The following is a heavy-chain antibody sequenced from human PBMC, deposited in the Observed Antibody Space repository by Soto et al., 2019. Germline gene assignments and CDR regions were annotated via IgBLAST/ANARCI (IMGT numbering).Heavy chain of an antibody. CDR3: ARDVWSRASGPPDS. V-gene: IGHV3-9*01. CDR2: ISWNSDTI. CDR1: GFTFDDYA. D-gene: IGHD3-10*01. Sequence: SLRLSCAASGFTFDDYAMHWVRQAPGKGLEWVTGISWNSDTIGYADSVKGRFTFSRDNAKNSLYLQMNSLRAEDTAFYYCARDVWSRASGPPDSWGQGTLVTVSS. J-gene: IGHJ4*02.